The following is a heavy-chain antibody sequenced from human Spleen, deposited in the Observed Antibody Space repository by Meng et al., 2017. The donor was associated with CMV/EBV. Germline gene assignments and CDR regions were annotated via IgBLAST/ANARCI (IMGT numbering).Heavy chain of an antibody. Sequence: SDTLSLTFSVYGGSFSGYYWSWIRQPPGKGLEWIGEINHSGSTNYNPSLKSRVTISVDTSKNQFSLKLSSVTAADTAVYYCARGRNFWSGYRVGYGMDVWGQGTTVTVSS. CDR1: GGSFSGYY. J-gene: IGHJ6*02. V-gene: IGHV4-34*01. D-gene: IGHD3-3*01. CDR2: INHSGST. CDR3: ARGRNFWSGYRVGYGMDV.